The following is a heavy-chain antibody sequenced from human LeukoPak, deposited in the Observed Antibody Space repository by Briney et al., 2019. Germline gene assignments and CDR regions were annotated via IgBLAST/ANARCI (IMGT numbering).Heavy chain of an antibody. J-gene: IGHJ6*03. CDR1: GGSISSYY. Sequence: SETLSLTCTVSGGSISSYYWSWIRQPPGKGLEWIGYIYYSGSTNYNPSLKSRVTISVDTSKNQFSLKLSSVTAADTAVYYCARSPFYDFWSGASDYYHMDVWGKGTTVTVSS. V-gene: IGHV4-59*01. CDR3: ARSPFYDFWSGASDYYHMDV. CDR2: IYYSGST. D-gene: IGHD3-3*01.